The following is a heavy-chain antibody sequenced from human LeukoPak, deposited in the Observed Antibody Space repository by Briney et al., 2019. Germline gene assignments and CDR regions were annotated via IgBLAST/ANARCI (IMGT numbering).Heavy chain of an antibody. CDR1: GGSISNSPYY. D-gene: IGHD3-10*01. J-gene: IGHJ4*02. CDR2: VCHCGGT. V-gene: IGHV4-39*01. CDR3: ARTYYYASGSHVDY. Sequence: SETLSLTCTVSGGSISNSPYYWGWIRQPPGKALEWFGRVCHCGGTYYNPSLRSRVTISADTSKNQFSLKLTSVAAADTAVYYCARTYYYASGSHVDYWGQGILVTVSS.